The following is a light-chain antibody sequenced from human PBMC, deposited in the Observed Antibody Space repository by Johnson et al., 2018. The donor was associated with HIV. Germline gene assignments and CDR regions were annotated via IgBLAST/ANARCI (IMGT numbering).Light chain of an antibody. Sequence: VLTQPPSVSVSPGQTASITCSGDKLGDKYACWYQQKPGQSPVLVIYQDSKRPSAIPERFSGSNSGNTATLTIRGTPAMDEADYYCGSWDSRLGAWVFGTGTKVTVL. CDR3: GSWDSRLGAWV. CDR1: KLGDKY. V-gene: IGLV3-1*01. J-gene: IGLJ1*01. CDR2: QDS.